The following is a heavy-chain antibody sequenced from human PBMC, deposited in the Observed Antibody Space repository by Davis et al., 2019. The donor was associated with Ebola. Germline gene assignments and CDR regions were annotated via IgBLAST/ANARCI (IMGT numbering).Heavy chain of an antibody. J-gene: IGHJ5*02. CDR3: ARAYDFWSGYYLSCFDP. D-gene: IGHD3-3*01. CDR1: GGSISSYY. V-gene: IGHV4-59*01. CDR2: IYYSGST. Sequence: MPSETLSLTCTVSGGSISSYYWSWIRQPPGKGLEWIGYIYYSGSTNYNPSLKSRVTISVDTSKNQFSLKLSSVTAAATAVYYCARAYDFWSGYYLSCFDPWGQGTLVTVSS.